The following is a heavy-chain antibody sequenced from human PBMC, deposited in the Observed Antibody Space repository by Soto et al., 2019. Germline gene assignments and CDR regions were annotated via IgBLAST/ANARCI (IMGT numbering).Heavy chain of an antibody. CDR3: DGSWT. CDR2: ISGSSDRT. Sequence: EVQVLESGGGLVQPGGSLTLSCAASGFNIRNYAMSWVRQAPGKGLEWVSGISGSSDRTYYADSVRGRFTISKDNSMNTLHLQMNSLRAEDTALYHCDGSWTWGQGTMVTFSS. J-gene: IGHJ3*01. CDR1: GFNIRNYA. D-gene: IGHD5-12*01. V-gene: IGHV3-23*01.